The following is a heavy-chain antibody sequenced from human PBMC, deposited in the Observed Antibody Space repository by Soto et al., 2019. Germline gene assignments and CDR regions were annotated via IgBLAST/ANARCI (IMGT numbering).Heavy chain of an antibody. CDR2: INHSGST. CDR3: ASPGIAAAGPMDV. D-gene: IGHD6-13*01. J-gene: IGHJ6*03. Sequence: SETLSLTCAVYGGSFSGYYWSWIRQPPGKGLEWIGEINHSGSTNYNPSLKSRVTISVDTSKNQFSLKLSSVTAADTAVYYCASPGIAAAGPMDVWGKGTTVTVSS. CDR1: GGSFSGYY. V-gene: IGHV4-34*01.